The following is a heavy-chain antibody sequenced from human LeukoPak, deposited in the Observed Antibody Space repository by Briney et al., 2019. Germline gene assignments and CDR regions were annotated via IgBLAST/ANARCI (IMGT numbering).Heavy chain of an antibody. Sequence: GGSLRLSCAASGFTFSSYGMHWVRQAPGKGLEWVAFIRYDGSNKYYADSVKGRFTISRDNSKNTLYLQMNSLRAEDTAVYYCAKDGPGSTNWFDPWGQGTLVTVSS. CDR1: GFTFSSYG. V-gene: IGHV3-30*02. CDR2: IRYDGSNK. J-gene: IGHJ5*02. D-gene: IGHD1-1*01. CDR3: AKDGPGSTNWFDP.